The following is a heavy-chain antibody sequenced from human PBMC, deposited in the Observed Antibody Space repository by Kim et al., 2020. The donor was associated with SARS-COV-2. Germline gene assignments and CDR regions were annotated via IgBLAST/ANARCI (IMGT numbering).Heavy chain of an antibody. V-gene: IGHV1-46*01. D-gene: IGHD6-19*01. Sequence: ASVKVSCKASGYSFTSYYMHWVRQAPGQGLEWMGIINPSAGSTSYARKFQGRVTMTRDMSTSTVYMELSSLRSEDTAVYYCARPHSSGWYIAAFDIWGQGTMVSVSS. CDR2: INPSAGST. J-gene: IGHJ3*02. CDR1: GYSFTSYY. CDR3: ARPHSSGWYIAAFDI.